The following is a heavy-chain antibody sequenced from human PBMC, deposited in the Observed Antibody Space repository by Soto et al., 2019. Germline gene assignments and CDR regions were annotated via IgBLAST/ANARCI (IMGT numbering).Heavy chain of an antibody. J-gene: IGHJ6*02. D-gene: IGHD6-6*01. CDR3: ARDIAARGGGYHGMDV. V-gene: IGHV1-18*04. CDR2: ISAYNGNT. Sequence: RASVKVSCKASGYTFTSYGISWVRQAPGQGLEWMGWISAYNGNTNYAQKLQGRVTMTTDTSTSTAYMELRSLRSDDTAVYYCARDIAARGGGYHGMDVWGQGTTVTVSS. CDR1: GYTFTSYG.